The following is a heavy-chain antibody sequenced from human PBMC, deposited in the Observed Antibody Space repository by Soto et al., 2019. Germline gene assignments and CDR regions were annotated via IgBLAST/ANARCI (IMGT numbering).Heavy chain of an antibody. CDR2: ISGSGGST. V-gene: IGHV3-23*01. Sequence: EVQLLESGGGLVQPGGSLRLSCAASGFTFSSYAMSWVRQAPGKGLEWVSAISGSGGSTYYADSVKGRFTISRDNSKNTLYLQMNSLRGEDTAVYYCAKDRLRGPDSSSSAYFDYWGQGTLVTVSS. D-gene: IGHD6-6*01. CDR3: AKDRLRGPDSSSSAYFDY. CDR1: GFTFSSYA. J-gene: IGHJ4*02.